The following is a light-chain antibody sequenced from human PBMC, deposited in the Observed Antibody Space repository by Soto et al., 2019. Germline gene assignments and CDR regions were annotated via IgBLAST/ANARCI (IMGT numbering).Light chain of an antibody. CDR2: DAT. Sequence: DIQMTQSPSTLSGSVGDRVTITCRASQTISSWLAWYQQKLGSAPKLLIYDATNLETGVPPRFSGSGSGTDFSFTITNLQPEDFATYYCQQYGDLPLTFGGRTKVEIK. J-gene: IGKJ4*01. V-gene: IGKV1-5*01. CDR3: QQYGDLPLT. CDR1: QTISSW.